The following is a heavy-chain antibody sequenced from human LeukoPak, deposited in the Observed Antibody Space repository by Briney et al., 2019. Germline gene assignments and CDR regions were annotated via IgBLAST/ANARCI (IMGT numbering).Heavy chain of an antibody. J-gene: IGHJ4*02. V-gene: IGHV3-23*01. CDR1: GFTFSSYA. D-gene: IGHD3-16*02. CDR2: ISSSGGNT. CDR3: ATLGELSLLVVY. Sequence: PGGSLRLSCAVSGFTFSSYAISWVRQAPGKGLEWVSGISSSGGNTEYADSVKGRFTISRDNSKNILYLQMDSLRAEDTAVYYCATLGELSLLVVYWGQGTLVTVSS.